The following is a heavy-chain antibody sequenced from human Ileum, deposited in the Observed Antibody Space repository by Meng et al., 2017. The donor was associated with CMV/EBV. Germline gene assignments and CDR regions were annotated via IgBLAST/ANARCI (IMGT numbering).Heavy chain of an antibody. Sequence: VLLQGSGPGLVTRSETLSSTCTVSADSLSSYSWHGIRQPAGEGLEWSGGLYTTGNIKYHAYFMSRLTMSLDTSKSKFYLNLSSLTAADTAVYYCATTYSDGEWNFDYWGQGTLVTVSS. CDR1: ADSLSSYS. CDR2: LYTTGNI. V-gene: IGHV4-4*07. CDR3: ATTYSDGEWNFDY. J-gene: IGHJ4*02. D-gene: IGHD1-26*01.